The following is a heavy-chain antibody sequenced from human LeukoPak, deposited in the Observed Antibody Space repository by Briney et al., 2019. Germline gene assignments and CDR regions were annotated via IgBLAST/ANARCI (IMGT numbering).Heavy chain of an antibody. CDR2: ISGSGGST. D-gene: IGHD4-23*01. CDR1: GFTFSSYA. J-gene: IGHJ1*01. Sequence: GGSLRLSCAASGFTFSSYAMSWVRQAAGKGLEWVSAISGSGGSTYYADSVKGRFTISRDNSKNTLYLQMNSLRAEDTAVYYCAKDPTTLEPAFAEYFQHWGQGTLVTVSS. CDR3: AKDPTTLEPAFAEYFQH. V-gene: IGHV3-23*01.